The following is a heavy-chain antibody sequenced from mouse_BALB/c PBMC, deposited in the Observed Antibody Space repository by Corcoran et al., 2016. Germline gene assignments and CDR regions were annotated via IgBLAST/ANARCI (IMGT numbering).Heavy chain of an antibody. J-gene: IGHJ1*01. Sequence: EVQLQQSGAELVKPGASVKLSCTASGFNIKDTYMHWVKQRPEQGLEWIGRIDPANGNTKYDTKFQGKATITADTSSNTAYLQLSSLTSEDTAVYYCARRYYYGSGYFDVWGAGTTVTVSS. V-gene: IGHV14-3*02. CDR2: IDPANGNT. CDR3: ARRYYYGSGYFDV. D-gene: IGHD1-1*01. CDR1: GFNIKDTY.